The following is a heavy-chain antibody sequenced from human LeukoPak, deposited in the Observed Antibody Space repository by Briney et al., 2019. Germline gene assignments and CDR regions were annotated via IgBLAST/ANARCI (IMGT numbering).Heavy chain of an antibody. CDR2: ISWNSGSI. CDR3: ARVLHAYLQSSPLNY. D-gene: IGHD4-11*01. V-gene: IGHV3-9*01. J-gene: IGHJ4*02. Sequence: GGSLRLSCAASGFSFDDYAIHWVRQAPGKGLEWVSGISWNSGSIGYADSVKGRFTISRDNAKNSLYLQMNSLRAEDTAVYYCARVLHAYLQSSPLNYWGQGTLVTVSS. CDR1: GFSFDDYA.